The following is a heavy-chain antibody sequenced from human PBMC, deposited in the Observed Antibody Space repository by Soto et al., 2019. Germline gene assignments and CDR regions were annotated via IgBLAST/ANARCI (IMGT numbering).Heavy chain of an antibody. Sequence: GGSLRLSCAASGFSFNRYAMHWVRQAAGKGLEWVAVIWYDGSNKYYVDSVKGRFTISRDNPKNTLSLQMNSLRAEDTAVYYCARDAFSGRDFFDYWGQGTLVTVSS. CDR3: ARDAFSGRDFFDY. CDR1: GFSFNRYA. J-gene: IGHJ4*02. D-gene: IGHD3-10*01. CDR2: IWYDGSNK. V-gene: IGHV3-30*04.